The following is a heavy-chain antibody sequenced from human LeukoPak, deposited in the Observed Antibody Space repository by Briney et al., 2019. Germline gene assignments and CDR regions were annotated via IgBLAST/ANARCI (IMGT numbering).Heavy chain of an antibody. Sequence: ASVKVSCKASGYTFTGYYMHWVRQAPGQGLEWMGRINPYSGDTNFAQKFQGRVTMTRDTSITTAYMHLSSLTPDDTAVYFCARDQGSLTRSWYTGYWGQGTQVTVSS. CDR1: GYTFTGYY. D-gene: IGHD6-13*01. CDR3: ARDQGSLTRSWYTGY. J-gene: IGHJ4*02. V-gene: IGHV1-2*06. CDR2: INPYSGDT.